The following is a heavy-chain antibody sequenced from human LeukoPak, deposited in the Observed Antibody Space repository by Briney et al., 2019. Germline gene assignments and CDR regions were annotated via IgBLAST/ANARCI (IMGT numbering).Heavy chain of an antibody. CDR1: GGSFSGYY. CDR2: INHSGST. D-gene: IGHD3-22*01. CDR3: ARDMYYDSSGYYLNWFDH. Sequence: PSETLSLTCAVYGGSFSGYYWSWIRQPPGKGLEWIGEINHSGSTNYNPSLKSRVTISVDTSKNQFSLKLSSVTAADTAVYYGARDMYYDSSGYYLNWFDHWGQGTLVTVSS. V-gene: IGHV4-34*01. J-gene: IGHJ5*02.